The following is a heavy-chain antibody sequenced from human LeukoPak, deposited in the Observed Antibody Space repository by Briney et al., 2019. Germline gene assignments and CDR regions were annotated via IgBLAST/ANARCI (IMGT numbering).Heavy chain of an antibody. J-gene: IGHJ4*02. CDR2: INPNSGGT. D-gene: IGHD1-20*01. CDR1: GYTFTGYY. Sequence: ASVKVSCKASGYTFTGYYMHWVRQAPGQGLEWMGWINPNSGGTNYAQKFPGRVTMTRDTSTSTAYMELSRLRSDDTAVFYWAKSSVTGYFDYWGQGTLVTVSS. CDR3: AKSSVTGYFDY. V-gene: IGHV1-2*02.